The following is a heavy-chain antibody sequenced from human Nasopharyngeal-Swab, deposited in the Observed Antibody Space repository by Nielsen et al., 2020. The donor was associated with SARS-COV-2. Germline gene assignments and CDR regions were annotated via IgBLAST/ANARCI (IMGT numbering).Heavy chain of an antibody. CDR3: ARGGDPTRVTPTRGLDP. J-gene: IGHJ5*02. CDR2: ISGSGGST. D-gene: IGHD3-16*01. V-gene: IGHV3-23*01. CDR1: GFTFSNYA. Sequence: GGPLRLSCAASGFTFSNYAMNWVRQVPGKELEWVSAISGSGGSTYYADSVKGRFTISRDNSKNTLYLQMNSLRAEDTAVYFCARGGDPTRVTPTRGLDPWGQGTMVTVSS.